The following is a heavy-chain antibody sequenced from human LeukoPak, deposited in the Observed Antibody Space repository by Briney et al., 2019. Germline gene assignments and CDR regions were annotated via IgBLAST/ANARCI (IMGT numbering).Heavy chain of an antibody. CDR1: GFTFSNAW. V-gene: IGHV3-15*01. D-gene: IGHD3-22*01. Sequence: GGSLRLSCAASGFTFSNAWMSWVRQAPGKGLEWVGRIKSKTDGGTTDYAAPVKGRFPISRDDSKNTLYLQMNSLKTEDTAVYYCTTPQHYYYDSSGYLGYYYGMDVWGQGTTVTVSS. CDR3: TTPQHYYYDSSGYLGYYYGMDV. J-gene: IGHJ6*02. CDR2: IKSKTDGGTT.